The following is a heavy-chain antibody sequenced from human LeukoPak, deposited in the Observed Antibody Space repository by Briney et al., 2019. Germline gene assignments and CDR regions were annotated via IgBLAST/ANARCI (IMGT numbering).Heavy chain of an antibody. Sequence: PGGSLRLSCAASGFTLSSHGMHWVRQPPGKGLEWVALIWYGGRKENYADSVKGRFTISKDMSKNTLNLQMNSLRVEDTAVFYCARDLSFGSLDFRGQGTLVTVSS. CDR2: IWYGGRKE. CDR3: ARDLSFGSLDF. D-gene: IGHD1-26*01. V-gene: IGHV3-33*01. J-gene: IGHJ4*02. CDR1: GFTLSSHG.